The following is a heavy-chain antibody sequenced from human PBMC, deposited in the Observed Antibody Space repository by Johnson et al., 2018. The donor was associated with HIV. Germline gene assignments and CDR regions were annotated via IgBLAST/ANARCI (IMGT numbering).Heavy chain of an antibody. CDR1: GFTFDDYA. CDR2: ISWNSGSI. J-gene: IGHJ3*02. Sequence: VQLVESGGGVVQPGRSLRLSCAASGFTFDDYAMHWVRQAPGKGLEWVSGISWNSGSIGYADAVKGRFTISRDNAKNSLYLQMNSLRAEETALYYCGSTAGKDAFDIWGQGTMVTVSS. CDR3: GSTAGKDAFDI. D-gene: IGHD1-1*01. V-gene: IGHV3-9*01.